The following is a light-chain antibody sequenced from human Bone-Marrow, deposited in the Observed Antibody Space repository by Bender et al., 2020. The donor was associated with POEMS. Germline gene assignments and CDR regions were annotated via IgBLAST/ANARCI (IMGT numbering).Light chain of an antibody. V-gene: IGLV3-21*02. CDR1: QIGSKN. J-gene: IGLJ1*01. CDR2: DDA. CDR3: QLWDSNNDHYV. Sequence: SYVLTQPPSVSVAPGQTASITCGGHQIGSKNVHWYQQKPGQAPVLVVFDDANRPSGIPERFSGSNSGNTATLTISRVEAGDEADYYCQLWDSNNDHYVFGTGTTVTVL.